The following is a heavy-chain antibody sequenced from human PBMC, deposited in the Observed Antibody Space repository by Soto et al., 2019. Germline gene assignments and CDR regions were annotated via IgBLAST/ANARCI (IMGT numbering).Heavy chain of an antibody. D-gene: IGHD3-10*01. CDR1: VGSFSGYY. CDR2: INHSGST. Sequence: SETLSLTCAFYVGSFSGYYWSWIRQPPGKGLDLIGEINHSGSTNYNPSLKSRVTISVDTSKNQFSLKLSSVTAADTAVYYCARRGYGSGTSGIFSYYYGMDVWGQGTTVTVSS. V-gene: IGHV4-34*01. CDR3: ARRGYGSGTSGIFSYYYGMDV. J-gene: IGHJ6*02.